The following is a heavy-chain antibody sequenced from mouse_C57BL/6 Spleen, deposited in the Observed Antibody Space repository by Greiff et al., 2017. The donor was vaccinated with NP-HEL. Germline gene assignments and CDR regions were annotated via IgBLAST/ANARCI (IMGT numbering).Heavy chain of an antibody. V-gene: IGHV1-69*01. CDR1: GYTFTSYW. D-gene: IGHD3-2*02. Sequence: QVQLQQPGAELVMPGASVKLSCKASGYTFTSYWMHWVKQRPGQGLEWIGEIDPSDSYTNSNQKFKGKSTLTVDKSSSTAYMQLSSLTSEDSAVYYCARWGSSGPFAYWGQGTLVTVSA. J-gene: IGHJ3*01. CDR3: ARWGSSGPFAY. CDR2: IDPSDSYT.